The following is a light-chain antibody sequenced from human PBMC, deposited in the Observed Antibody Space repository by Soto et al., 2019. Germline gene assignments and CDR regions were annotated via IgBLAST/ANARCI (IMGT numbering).Light chain of an antibody. J-gene: IGKJ1*01. CDR1: PSVGSN. CDR2: GAS. V-gene: IGKV3-15*01. CDR3: QQYNNWPQA. Sequence: DMLMTQSPYTLSVTPGERPTLSCRARPSVGSNLAWYQQKTGQPPRLLISGASTRATGIPARFSGSRSGTEFNLTISSLQPEDFAVYFCQQYNNWPQAFGQGTKVDIK.